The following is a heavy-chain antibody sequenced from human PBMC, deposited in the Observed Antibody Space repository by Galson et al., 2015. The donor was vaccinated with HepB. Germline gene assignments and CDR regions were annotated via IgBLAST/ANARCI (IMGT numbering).Heavy chain of an antibody. CDR3: ARGYTAMVPRDPFDI. CDR1: GGSFISYV. J-gene: IGHJ3*02. CDR2: IIPIFGTK. D-gene: IGHD5-18*01. V-gene: IGHV1-69*06. Sequence: SVKVSCKASGGSFISYVIGWVRQAPGHGPEWMGGIIPIFGTKNYAQKFQDRVTISADKSTNTAYMELSSLRAEDTAVYFCARGYTAMVPRDPFDILGQGTMVTVSS.